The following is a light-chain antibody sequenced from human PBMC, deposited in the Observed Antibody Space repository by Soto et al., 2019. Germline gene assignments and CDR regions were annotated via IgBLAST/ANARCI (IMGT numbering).Light chain of an antibody. Sequence: QSALTQSASVSGSPGQSITISCTGTSSDFGGYNYVSWYQQHPGKAPKLIIYDVSNRPSGVSTRFSGSKSGNTASLTISGLQAEDEADYSCSSYTSTNSWVFGGGTKVTVL. CDR1: SSDFGGYNY. J-gene: IGLJ3*02. V-gene: IGLV2-14*01. CDR2: DVS. CDR3: SSYTSTNSWV.